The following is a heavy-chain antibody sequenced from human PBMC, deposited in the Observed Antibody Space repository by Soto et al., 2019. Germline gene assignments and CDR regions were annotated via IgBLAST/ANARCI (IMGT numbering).Heavy chain of an antibody. CDR2: IDPSDSYT. Sequence: PGESLKISCKGSGYSFTSYWISWVRQMPGKGLEWVGRIDPSDSYTNYSPSFQGHVTISADKSISTAYLQWSSLKASDTAMYYCARPPNYYDSSGYYYAGAFDIWGQGTMVTVSS. D-gene: IGHD3-22*01. CDR3: ARPPNYYDSSGYYYAGAFDI. J-gene: IGHJ3*02. CDR1: GYSFTSYW. V-gene: IGHV5-10-1*01.